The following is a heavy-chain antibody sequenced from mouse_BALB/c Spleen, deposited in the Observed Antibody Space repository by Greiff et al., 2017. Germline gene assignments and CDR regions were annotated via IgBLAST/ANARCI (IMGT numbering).Heavy chain of an antibody. CDR3: ARGGYGNYGPLYAMDY. V-gene: IGHV5-4*02. D-gene: IGHD2-1*01. CDR2: ISDGGSYT. CDR1: GFTFSDYY. J-gene: IGHJ4*01. Sequence: VQGVESGGGLVKPGGSLKLSCAASGFTFSDYYMYWVRQTPEKRLEWVATISDGGSYTYYPDSVKGRFTISRDNAKNNLYLQMSSLKSEDTAMYYCARGGYGNYGPLYAMDYWGQGTSVTVSS.